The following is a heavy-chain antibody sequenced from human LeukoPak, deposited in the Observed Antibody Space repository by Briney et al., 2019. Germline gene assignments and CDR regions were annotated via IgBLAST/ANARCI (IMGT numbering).Heavy chain of an antibody. CDR2: IYYSGST. CDR1: GGSISSSGYY. J-gene: IGHJ4*02. D-gene: IGHD1-1*01. V-gene: IGHV4-39*07. Sequence: SETLSLTCTVSGGSISSSGYYWGWIRQPPGKGLEWIGSIYYSGSTYYNPSLKSRVTISVDTSKNQFSLKLSSVTAADTAVYYCARLAGTTGDYWGQGTLVTVSS. CDR3: ARLAGTTGDY.